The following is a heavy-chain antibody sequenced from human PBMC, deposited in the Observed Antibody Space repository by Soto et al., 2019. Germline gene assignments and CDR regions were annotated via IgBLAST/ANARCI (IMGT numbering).Heavy chain of an antibody. CDR3: ARGGSTSCSSFCNWFDP. CDR1: GGSFSGYY. V-gene: IGHV4-34*01. J-gene: IGHJ5*02. D-gene: IGHD2-2*01. CDR2: INHSGST. Sequence: KPSETLSLTCAVYGGSFSGYYWSWIRQPPGKGLEWIGEINHSGSTNYNPSLKSRVTISVDTSKNQFSLKLSSVTAADTAVYYCARGGSTSCSSFCNWFDPWGQGTLVTVSS.